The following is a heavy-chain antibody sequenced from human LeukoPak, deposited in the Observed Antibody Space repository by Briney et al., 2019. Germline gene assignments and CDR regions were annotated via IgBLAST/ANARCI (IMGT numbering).Heavy chain of an antibody. CDR3: ARHQWHYYYYMGV. Sequence: KPSETLSLTCTVSGGSISSSSYYWGWIRQPPGKGLEWIGSIYYSGDTYYNPSFKSRRVTISVDTSKNQFSLRLSSVTAADTAVYYCARHQWHYYYYMGVWGKGSTVTVSS. D-gene: IGHD6-19*01. V-gene: IGHV4-39*01. CDR2: IYYSGDT. CDR1: GGSISSSSYY. J-gene: IGHJ6*03.